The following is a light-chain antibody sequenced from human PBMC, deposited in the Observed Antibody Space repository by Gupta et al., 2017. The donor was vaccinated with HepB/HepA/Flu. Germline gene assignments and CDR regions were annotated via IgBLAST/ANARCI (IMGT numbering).Light chain of an antibody. Sequence: GSPGQSITISCTGTSSDVGGYNYVSWYQQHPGKAPKLMIYDVSNRPSGVSNRFSVSKSGNTASLTISGLQAEDEADYYCSSYTSSSSRVFGGGTKLTVL. CDR3: SSYTSSSSRV. J-gene: IGLJ3*02. V-gene: IGLV2-14*04. CDR2: DVS. CDR1: SSDVGGYNY.